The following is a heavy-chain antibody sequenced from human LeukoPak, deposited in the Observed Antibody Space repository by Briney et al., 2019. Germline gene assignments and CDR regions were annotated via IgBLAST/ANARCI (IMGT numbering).Heavy chain of an antibody. CDR3: ARDYYDSSGAFDY. Sequence: SETLSLTCAVYGGSFSGYYWSWIRQPPGKGLEWIGSICHSGSTYYNPSLKSRVTISVDTSKNQFSLKLSSVTVADTAVYYCARDYYDSSGAFDYWGQGSLVTVSS. CDR1: GGSFSGYY. J-gene: IGHJ4*02. D-gene: IGHD3-22*01. CDR2: ICHSGST. V-gene: IGHV4-34*01.